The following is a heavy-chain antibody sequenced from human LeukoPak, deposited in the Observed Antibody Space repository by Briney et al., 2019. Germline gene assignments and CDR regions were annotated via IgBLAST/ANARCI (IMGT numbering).Heavy chain of an antibody. D-gene: IGHD3-10*01. J-gene: IGHJ4*02. V-gene: IGHV3-23*01. CDR1: GFTFSSYA. Sequence: GGSLRLSCAASGFTFSSYAMSWVRQAPGKGLEWVPAISGNGGSTYYADSVKGRFTIPRDNSKNTLYLQMNSLRAEDTAVYYCAKLAKYGSGSPIDYWGQGTLVTVSS. CDR2: ISGNGGST. CDR3: AKLAKYGSGSPIDY.